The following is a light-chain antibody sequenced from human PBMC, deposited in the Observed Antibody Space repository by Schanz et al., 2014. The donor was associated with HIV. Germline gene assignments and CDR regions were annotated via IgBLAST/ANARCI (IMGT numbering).Light chain of an antibody. CDR3: QQYDSYPYT. J-gene: IGKJ2*01. CDR1: QSISEW. Sequence: DIQMTQSPSTLSASVGDRITISCRASQSISEWLAWYQQRPGQAPNLLISEASTLESGVPSTFRGSGSGTDFTLTISSLQPADFATYYCQQYDSYPYTFGQGTKLESK. V-gene: IGKV1-5*03. CDR2: EAS.